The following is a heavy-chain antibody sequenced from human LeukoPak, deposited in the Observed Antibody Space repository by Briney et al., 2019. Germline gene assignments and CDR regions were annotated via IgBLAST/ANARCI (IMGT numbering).Heavy chain of an antibody. V-gene: IGHV1-2*02. J-gene: IGHJ5*02. Sequence: ASVKVSCKASGYTFTGYYMHWVRQAPGQGLEWMGWINPNSGGTNYAQKFQGRVTMTRDTSISTAYMELSRLRSDDTAVYYCARGSYDFWSGYYKGDWFDPWGQGTLVTVSS. CDR1: GYTFTGYY. CDR2: INPNSGGT. D-gene: IGHD3-3*01. CDR3: ARGSYDFWSGYYKGDWFDP.